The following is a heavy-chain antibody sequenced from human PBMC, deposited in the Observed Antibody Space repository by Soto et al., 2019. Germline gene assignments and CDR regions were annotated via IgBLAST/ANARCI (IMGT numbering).Heavy chain of an antibody. J-gene: IGHJ4*02. CDR2: ISGSGSSK. Sequence: GGSLRLSCAASGFTFSSYAMSWVRQAPGKGLEWVSAISGSGSSKDYADSVKGRFTISRDNAKNTVYLQMNSLGVDDTAVYYCARFSRSVDCYWAQGTLVTVSS. CDR3: ARFSRSVDCY. V-gene: IGHV3-23*01. D-gene: IGHD2-15*01. CDR1: GFTFSSYA.